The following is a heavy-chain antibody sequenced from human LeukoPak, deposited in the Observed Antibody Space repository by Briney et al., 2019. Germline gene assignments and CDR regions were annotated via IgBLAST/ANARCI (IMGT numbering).Heavy chain of an antibody. CDR3: AAEGYNWNPYGMDV. CDR2: IVVGSGNT. J-gene: IGHJ6*02. Sequence: SVTVSCKASGFTFTISAMQWVRQARGQRLGWIGWIVVGSGNTNYAQKFQERVTITRDMSTSTAYMELSSLRSEDTAVYYCAAEGYNWNPYGMDVWGQGTTVTVSS. D-gene: IGHD1-20*01. CDR1: GFTFTISA. V-gene: IGHV1-58*02.